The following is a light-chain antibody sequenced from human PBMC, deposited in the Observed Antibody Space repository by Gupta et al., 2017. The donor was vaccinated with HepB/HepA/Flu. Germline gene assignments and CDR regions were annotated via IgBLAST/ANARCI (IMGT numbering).Light chain of an antibody. V-gene: IGKV2-30*01. CDR2: QVS. CDR1: ESLEYSDGNTY. CDR3: MQGTHWPPT. Sequence: DVVMTQSPLSLPVTLGQPATISCRSSESLEYSDGNTYLNWFQQRPGQSPRRLIYQVSNRDSGVPERFSGSGSGTGFTLKIIRVEAEDVGIYYCMQGTHWPPTFGQGTKVEIK. J-gene: IGKJ1*01.